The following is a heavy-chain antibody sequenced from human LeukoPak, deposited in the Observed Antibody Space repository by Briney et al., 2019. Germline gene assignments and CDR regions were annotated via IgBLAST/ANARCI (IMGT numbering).Heavy chain of an antibody. Sequence: SETLSLTCTVSGGSISSYYWSWIRQPPGKGLEWIGYIYYSGSTNYNPSLKSRVTISVDTSKNQFSLKLSSVTAAVTAVYYCAREIEGMGWFDPWGQGTLVTVSS. CDR3: AREIEGMGWFDP. J-gene: IGHJ5*02. V-gene: IGHV4-59*01. CDR2: IYYSGST. CDR1: GGSISSYY.